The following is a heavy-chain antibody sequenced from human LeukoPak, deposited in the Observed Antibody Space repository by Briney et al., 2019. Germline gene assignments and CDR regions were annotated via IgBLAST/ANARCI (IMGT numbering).Heavy chain of an antibody. J-gene: IGHJ6*03. V-gene: IGHV1-18*01. CDR2: ISAYNGNT. D-gene: IGHD1-26*01. Sequence: GASVKVSCKASGYTFTSYGISWVRQAPGQGLEWMGWISAYNGNTNYAQKLQGRVTMTTDTSTSTAYMELRSLRSDDTAVYYCARVKWAWSPYNYYMDVWGKGTTVTVSS. CDR1: GYTFTSYG. CDR3: ARVKWAWSPYNYYMDV.